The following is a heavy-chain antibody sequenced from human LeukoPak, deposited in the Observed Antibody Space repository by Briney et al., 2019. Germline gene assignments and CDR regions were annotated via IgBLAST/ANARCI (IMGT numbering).Heavy chain of an antibody. D-gene: IGHD2-2*02. J-gene: IGHJ4*02. Sequence: GGSLRLSCAASGFTFSDYYMSWIRQAPGKGLEWVAFIRYDGSNKYYADSVKGRFTISRDNSKNTLYLQMNSLRAEDTAVYYCAKDAPLCSSTSCYTYYFDYWGQGTLVTVSS. CDR3: AKDAPLCSSTSCYTYYFDY. CDR2: IRYDGSNK. CDR1: GFTFSDYY. V-gene: IGHV3-30*02.